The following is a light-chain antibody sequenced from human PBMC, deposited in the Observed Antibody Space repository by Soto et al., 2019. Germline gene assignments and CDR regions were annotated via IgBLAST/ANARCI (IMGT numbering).Light chain of an antibody. J-gene: IGKJ3*01. CDR1: QSVLYSSNNKNY. Sequence: DIVMTQSPDSLAVSLGERATINCKSSQSVLYSSNNKNYLAWYQQKPGQPPKLLIYWASTRESGVLDRFSGSGSGTDFTLTISSLQAEDVAVYYCQQYYSTPPITFGPGTKVDIK. V-gene: IGKV4-1*01. CDR2: WAS. CDR3: QQYYSTPPIT.